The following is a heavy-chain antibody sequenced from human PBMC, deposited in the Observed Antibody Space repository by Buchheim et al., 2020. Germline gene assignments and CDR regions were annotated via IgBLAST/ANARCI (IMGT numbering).Heavy chain of an antibody. Sequence: QVQLVESGGGVVQPGRSLRLSCAASGFTFSSYGMHWVRQAPGKGLEWVAVISYDGSNKYYADSVKGRFTISRDNSKNTRYLQMNSLRAEDTAVYYCAKERYSSSWYSDYWGQGTL. V-gene: IGHV3-30*18. J-gene: IGHJ4*02. D-gene: IGHD6-13*01. CDR1: GFTFSSYG. CDR3: AKERYSSSWYSDY. CDR2: ISYDGSNK.